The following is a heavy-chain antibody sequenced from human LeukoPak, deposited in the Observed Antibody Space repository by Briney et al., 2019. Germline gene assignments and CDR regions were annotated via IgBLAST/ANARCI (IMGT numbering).Heavy chain of an antibody. CDR2: ISSSGSTI. CDR3: ASDTDYFDY. CDR1: GFTFSSYE. D-gene: IGHD4-17*01. V-gene: IGHV3-48*03. J-gene: IGHJ4*02. Sequence: GGSLRLSCAASGFTFSSYEMNWVRQAPWPGLEGVSYISSSGSTIYYADSVKGRFTISRDNAKNSLYLQMNSLRAEDSAVYDCASDTDYFDYWGQGTLVTVPS.